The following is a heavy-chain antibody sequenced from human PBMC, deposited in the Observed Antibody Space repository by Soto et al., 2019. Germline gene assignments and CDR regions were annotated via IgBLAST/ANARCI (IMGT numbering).Heavy chain of an antibody. Sequence: QVQLQQWGAGLLKPSETLSLTCAVYGGSFSGYYWSWIRQPPGKGLEWIGEINHSGSTNYNPSLKSRITISVDTSKNQFSLKLSSVTAADTAVYYCARRGYSSGWYRNWFDPWGQGNLVTVSS. J-gene: IGHJ5*02. CDR1: GGSFSGYY. D-gene: IGHD6-19*01. CDR3: ARRGYSSGWYRNWFDP. CDR2: INHSGST. V-gene: IGHV4-34*01.